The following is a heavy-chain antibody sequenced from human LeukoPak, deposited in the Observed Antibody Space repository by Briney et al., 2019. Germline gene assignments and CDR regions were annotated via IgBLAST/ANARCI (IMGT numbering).Heavy chain of an antibody. V-gene: IGHV3-30*18. Sequence: PGRSLSLSCAASGFTFSSYGMHWVRQAPGKGLEWVAVISYDGSNKYYADSVKGRFTISRDNSKNTLYLQMNSLRAEDTAVYYCAKAKRIFGVVYWFDPWGQGTLVTVSS. D-gene: IGHD3-3*01. CDR2: ISYDGSNK. J-gene: IGHJ5*02. CDR3: AKAKRIFGVVYWFDP. CDR1: GFTFSSYG.